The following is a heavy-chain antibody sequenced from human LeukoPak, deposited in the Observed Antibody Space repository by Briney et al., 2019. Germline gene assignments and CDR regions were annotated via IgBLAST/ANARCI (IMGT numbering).Heavy chain of an antibody. CDR1: GFAFSNYA. J-gene: IGHJ4*02. V-gene: IGHV3-23*01. Sequence: GGSLRLSCAASGFAFSNYAMSWVRQAPGKGLEWVSSLSGGGDSRYYADSVMGRFTISKDNSKNTLYLQMNSLRAEDTAVYYCAKAVRSMVTGGGYFDSWGQGTLVTVSS. D-gene: IGHD3-10*01. CDR3: AKAVRSMVTGGGYFDS. CDR2: LSGGGDSR.